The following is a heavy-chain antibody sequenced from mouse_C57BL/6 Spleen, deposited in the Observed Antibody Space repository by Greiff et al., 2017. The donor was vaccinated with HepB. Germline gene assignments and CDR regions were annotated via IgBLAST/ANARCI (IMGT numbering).Heavy chain of an antibody. D-gene: IGHD2-2*01. J-gene: IGHJ2*01. CDR2: IRLKTDNYAT. CDR1: GFTFSNYW. Sequence: EVQLVESGGGLVQPGGSMKLSCVASGFTFSNYWMNWVRQSPEKGLEWVAQIRLKTDNYATHYAESVKGRFTSTRDDSKNSVYLQMNNLRAEDTGIYYCTDGEGNDVDYWGQGTTLTVSS. V-gene: IGHV6-3*01. CDR3: TDGEGNDVDY.